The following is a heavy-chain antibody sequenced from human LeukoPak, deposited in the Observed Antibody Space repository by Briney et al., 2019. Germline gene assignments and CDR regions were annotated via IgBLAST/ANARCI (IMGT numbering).Heavy chain of an antibody. D-gene: IGHD1-1*01. Sequence: PSETLSLTWAVSGGSISSNNWWGWVRQPPGKGLEWIGEIYHSGSPNYNPSLKSRVTISVDKSRNHFSLNLCSVTAAGTAVYYCARVNINNWHSCDYWGQGTLVTVSS. CDR2: IYHSGSP. V-gene: IGHV4-4*02. CDR1: GGSISSNNW. J-gene: IGHJ4*02. CDR3: ARVNINNWHSCDY.